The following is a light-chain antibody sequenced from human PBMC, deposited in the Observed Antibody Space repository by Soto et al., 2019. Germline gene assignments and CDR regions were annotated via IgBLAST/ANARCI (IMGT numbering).Light chain of an antibody. V-gene: IGKV1-39*01. Sequence: DIQMTQSPSSMSASVGDRVTITCRASQSISTSLNWYQQKPGKAPKLLIYAASNLQDGVTSRFGGSGSGTDFTLPISSLQAEDFAFIYCQQTFTAPYTFGQGTKLEI. CDR1: QSISTS. CDR2: AAS. CDR3: QQTFTAPYT. J-gene: IGKJ2*01.